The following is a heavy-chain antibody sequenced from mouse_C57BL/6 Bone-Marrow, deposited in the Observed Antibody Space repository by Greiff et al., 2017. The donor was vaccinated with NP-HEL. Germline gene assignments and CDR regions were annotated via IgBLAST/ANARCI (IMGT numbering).Heavy chain of an antibody. V-gene: IGHV5-9*01. CDR1: GFTFSSYT. J-gene: IGHJ2*01. CDR3: ARRYYGRGFYFDY. CDR2: ISGGGGNT. D-gene: IGHD1-1*01. Sequence: DVKLVESGGGLVKPGGSLKLSCAASGFTFSSYTMSWVRQTPEKRLEWVATISGGGGNTYYPDSVKGRFTISRDNAKNTLYLQMGSLRSEDTALYYCARRYYGRGFYFDYWGQGTTLTVSS.